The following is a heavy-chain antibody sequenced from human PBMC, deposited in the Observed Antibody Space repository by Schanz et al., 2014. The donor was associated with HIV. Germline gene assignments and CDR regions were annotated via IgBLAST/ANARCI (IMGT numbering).Heavy chain of an antibody. J-gene: IGHJ6*02. V-gene: IGHV1-69*01. CDR3: ARAAFSSEYYYGMDV. D-gene: IGHD3-3*02. CDR1: GGSFSSYA. CDR2: IIPIFGTA. Sequence: QAQLVQSGAEVKKPGASVKVSCKASGGSFSSYAINWVRQAPGQGLEWMGGIIPIFGTANYAQKFQGRVTIIADESTSTAYMELSSLRSADTAVYFCARAAFSSEYYYGMDVWGQGTTVTVSS.